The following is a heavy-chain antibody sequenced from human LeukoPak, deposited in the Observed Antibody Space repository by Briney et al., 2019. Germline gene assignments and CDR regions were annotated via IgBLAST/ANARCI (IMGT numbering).Heavy chain of an antibody. CDR2: IDTSTTYM. J-gene: IGHJ2*01. CDR1: GFTFSSYS. CDR3: AREAGTGERWYFDL. Sequence: GGSLRLSCAASGFTFSSYSMNWVRHPPRQGLERVSSIDTSTTYMTYADSVKSRFTISRDNARNSLYLQMNTLRAEDTAVYYCAREAGTGERWYFDLWGRGTLVTVSS. V-gene: IGHV3-21*01. D-gene: IGHD7-27*01.